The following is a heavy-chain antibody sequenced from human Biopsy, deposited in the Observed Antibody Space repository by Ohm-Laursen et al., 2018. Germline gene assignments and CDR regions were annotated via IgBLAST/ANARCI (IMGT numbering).Heavy chain of an antibody. CDR1: GFTFSSYA. CDR3: AKPADSYGSEFYFDH. D-gene: IGHD4-17*01. V-gene: IGHV3-23*01. CDR2: INTSGGST. Sequence: SLRLSCAASGFTFSSYAMTWVRQAPGKGLEWVSVINTSGGSTHYAVSVKGRFTISRDNSKNTLYLRMNSLRAEGTAVYYCAKPADSYGSEFYFDHWGQGTLVTVSS. J-gene: IGHJ4*02.